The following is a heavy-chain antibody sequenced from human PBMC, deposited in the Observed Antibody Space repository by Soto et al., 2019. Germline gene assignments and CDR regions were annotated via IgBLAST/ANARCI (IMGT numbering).Heavy chain of an antibody. V-gene: IGHV1-3*01. CDR3: AREGAHYTPLDH. CDR2: INVGNGNT. Sequence: ASVKVSCKASGYTFTDYAIHWVRQAPGQGLEWMGWINVGNGNTGYSRKFQGRVTNVRDMSASTAYIEVTSLTSEDTAIYYCAREGAHYTPLDHWGQGTLVTVCS. D-gene: IGHD2-15*01. CDR1: GYTFTDYA. J-gene: IGHJ4*02.